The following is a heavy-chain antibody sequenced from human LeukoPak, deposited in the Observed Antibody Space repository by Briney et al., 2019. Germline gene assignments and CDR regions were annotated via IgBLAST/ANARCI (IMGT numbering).Heavy chain of an antibody. J-gene: IGHJ3*02. Sequence: EASVTVSCKASGYTFTSYGITWVRQAPGQGLEWMGWISGYNGNTNYAQKLQGRVTMTTDTSTSTAYMELRSLRSDDTAVYYCARDTHRTSDAFDIWGQGTMVTVSS. CDR1: GYTFTSYG. V-gene: IGHV1-18*04. CDR2: ISGYNGNT. CDR3: ARDTHRTSDAFDI.